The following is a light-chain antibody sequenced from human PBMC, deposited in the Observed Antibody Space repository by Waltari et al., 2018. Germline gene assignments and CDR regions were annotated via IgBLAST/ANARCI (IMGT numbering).Light chain of an antibody. CDR3: VAWDDSLSGQV. CDR1: SSNIGSNY. CDR2: RNN. Sequence: QSVLTQPPSASGTPGQRVTISCSGSSSNIGSNYVYWYQQLPGTAPKLPIYRNNHRPSGVPGRFSGPKSGTSASLAISGLRSEDEADYYCVAWDDSLSGQVFGGGTKLTVL. J-gene: IGLJ3*02. V-gene: IGLV1-47*01.